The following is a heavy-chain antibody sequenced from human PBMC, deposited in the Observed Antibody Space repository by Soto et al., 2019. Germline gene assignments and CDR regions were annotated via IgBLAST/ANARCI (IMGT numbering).Heavy chain of an antibody. J-gene: IGHJ6*01. CDR3: ARGSATGYCSSFSCQSISTHYY. CDR2: INAGNGNT. V-gene: IGHV1-3*01. D-gene: IGHD2-15*01. Sequence: ASGYRMNSYARCVACHKKKKRLEWMGWINAGNGNTKYSQKFQGRVTITRDTSASTAYMELSSLRSEDTAVYYCARGSATGYCSSFSCQSISTHYY. CDR1: GYRMNSYA.